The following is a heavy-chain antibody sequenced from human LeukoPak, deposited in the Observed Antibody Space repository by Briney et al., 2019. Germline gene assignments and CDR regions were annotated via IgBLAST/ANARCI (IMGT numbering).Heavy chain of an antibody. CDR1: GFTLMTYW. CDR2: VKQDGSEK. V-gene: IGHV3-7*05. D-gene: IGHD3-3*01. J-gene: IGHJ6*02. CDR3: ARDTNFWSGSYFDYGLDV. Sequence: GGSLSLSCAASGFTLMTYWMSWVRQAPGKGLKWVANVKQDGSEKYYVDSVKGRFTISRDNAKNSLYLQMNSLRAEDTAVYYCARDTNFWSGSYFDYGLDVWGQGTTVTVSS.